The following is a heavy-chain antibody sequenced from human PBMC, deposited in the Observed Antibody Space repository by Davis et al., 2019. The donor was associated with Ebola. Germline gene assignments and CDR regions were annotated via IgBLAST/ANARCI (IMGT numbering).Heavy chain of an antibody. CDR1: GFTFSSYA. V-gene: IGHV3-23*01. Sequence: GESLKISCAASGFTFSSYAMSWVRQAPGKGLEWVSAISGSGGSTYYADSVKGRFTISRDNSKNTLYLQMNSLRAEDTAVYYCAKDDFGSGPDPWGQGTLVTVSS. CDR2: ISGSGGST. D-gene: IGHD4/OR15-4a*01. J-gene: IGHJ5*02. CDR3: AKDDFGSGPDP.